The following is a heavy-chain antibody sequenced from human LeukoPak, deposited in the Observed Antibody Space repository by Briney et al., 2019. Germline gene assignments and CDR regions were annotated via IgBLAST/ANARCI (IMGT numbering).Heavy chain of an antibody. CDR3: ARLRAYTTTHQYYFDY. J-gene: IGHJ4*02. V-gene: IGHV4-4*09. CDR2: IYRKGDT. D-gene: IGHD3-16*01. CDR1: GGSISPYY. Sequence: SETLSLTRTVSGGSISPYYWSWIRQPPRKGLEWSVYIYRKGDTDDKPSLKSRVTISLDTSQNQFSLRLRSVTAADTAVYYCARLRAYTTTHQYYFDYRGQGALVSVSS.